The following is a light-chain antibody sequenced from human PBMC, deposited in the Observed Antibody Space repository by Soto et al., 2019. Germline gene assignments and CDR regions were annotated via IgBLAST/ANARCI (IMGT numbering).Light chain of an antibody. CDR1: QSISDT. CDR3: QQSDNWQWT. CDR2: GEY. J-gene: IGKJ1*01. Sequence: EIVTTQSPATLSVPPGRRATLSCRASQSISDTLAWYQQKPGQDNRLIIHGEYTRAPGLKDRFSGSGSGTDFTLTIRSMQSEDFAVYYCQQSDNWQWTFGHWTKVDIK. V-gene: IGKV3-15*01.